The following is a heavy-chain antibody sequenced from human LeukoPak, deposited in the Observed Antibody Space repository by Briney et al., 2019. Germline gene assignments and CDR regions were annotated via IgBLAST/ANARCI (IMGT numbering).Heavy chain of an antibody. CDR1: GGSVSSGSYY. V-gene: IGHV4-61*01. CDR2: IYYSGST. D-gene: IGHD3/OR15-3a*01. J-gene: IGHJ4*02. Sequence: KSSETLSLTCTVSGGSVSSGSYYWSWIRQPPGKGLEWIGYIYYSGSTNYNPSLKSRVTISVDTSKNQFSLKLSSVTAADTAVYYCASGLWDGGNFDYWGQGTLVTVSS. CDR3: ASGLWDGGNFDY.